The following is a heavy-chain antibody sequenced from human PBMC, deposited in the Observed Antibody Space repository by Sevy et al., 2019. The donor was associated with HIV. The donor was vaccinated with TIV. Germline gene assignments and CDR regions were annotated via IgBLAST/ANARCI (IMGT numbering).Heavy chain of an antibody. Sequence: GGSLRLSCAASGFTFSSYAMSWVRQAPGKGLEWVSAISGSGGSTYYADSVKGRFTLSRDNSKNTLYLQMNSLRAEDTVVYYCAKGPGFGELLGWFDPWGQGTLVTVSS. V-gene: IGHV3-23*01. D-gene: IGHD3-10*01. CDR2: ISGSGGST. CDR3: AKGPGFGELLGWFDP. J-gene: IGHJ5*02. CDR1: GFTFSSYA.